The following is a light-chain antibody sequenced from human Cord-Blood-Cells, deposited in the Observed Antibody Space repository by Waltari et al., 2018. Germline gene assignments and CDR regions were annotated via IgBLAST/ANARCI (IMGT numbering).Light chain of an antibody. CDR2: AAS. V-gene: IGKV1-39*01. CDR1: QSISSY. Sequence: IQMTQSPSSLSASVGDRVTITCRARQSISSYLNWYQQKPGKAPKLLIYAASSLQSGVPSRFSGRGSGTDFTLTISSLQPEDFATYYCQQSYSTPPTWTFGQGTKVEIK. CDR3: QQSYSTPPTWT. J-gene: IGKJ1*01.